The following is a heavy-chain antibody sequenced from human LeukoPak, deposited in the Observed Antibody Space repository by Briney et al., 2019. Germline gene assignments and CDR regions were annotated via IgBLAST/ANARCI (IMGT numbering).Heavy chain of an antibody. D-gene: IGHD6-19*01. V-gene: IGHV3-23*01. J-gene: IGHJ4*02. Sequence: PGGSLRLSCAASGFSFSSYAMSWVRQAPGKGLEWVSSISGSGDNTYYAESVKGRFTISRDNSKNTLFLQMNSLRAEETAVFYCAKRSGYTTGWFFDFWGQGTLVTVSS. CDR3: AKRSGYTTGWFFDF. CDR1: GFSFSSYA. CDR2: ISGSGDNT.